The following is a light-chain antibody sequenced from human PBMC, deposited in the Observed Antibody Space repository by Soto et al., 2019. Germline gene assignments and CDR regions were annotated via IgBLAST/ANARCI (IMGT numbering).Light chain of an antibody. CDR2: GAS. CDR1: QSVSNN. J-gene: IGKJ1*01. Sequence: EIVMTQSPATLSVSPGERATLSCRASQSVSNNLAWYQQKPGQAPRLLIYGASARATGVPARFSGSGSGTEFTLTISSLQSEEFALYYCQQCHNWPWTFGQGTKVEIK. V-gene: IGKV3-15*01. CDR3: QQCHNWPWT.